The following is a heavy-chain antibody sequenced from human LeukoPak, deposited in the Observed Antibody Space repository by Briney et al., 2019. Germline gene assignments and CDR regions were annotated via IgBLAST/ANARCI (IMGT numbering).Heavy chain of an antibody. CDR3: AKDGKGAPVAGTGYFDY. V-gene: IGHV3-23*01. CDR1: VFTFSSYA. CDR2: ISGSGGNT. D-gene: IGHD6-19*01. J-gene: IGHJ4*02. Sequence: PGASLRLSCAASVFTFSSYAMRWVRQAPGKGLEWVSVISGSGGNTYYADSVKGRFTISRDNSKNTLYLQMNSLRAEDTAIYYCAKDGKGAPVAGTGYFDYWGQGTLVTVSS.